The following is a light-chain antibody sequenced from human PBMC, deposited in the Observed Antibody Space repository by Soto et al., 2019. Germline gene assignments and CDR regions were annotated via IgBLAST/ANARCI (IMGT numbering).Light chain of an antibody. Sequence: QSVLTQPRSVSGSPGQSVTISCTGTSSDVGGYNYVSWYQQHPGNAPKLMIYDVSKRPSGVPDRFSGSKSGNTASLTISGLQAEDEADYYCCSYAGSFGVFGTGTKVTVL. J-gene: IGLJ1*01. CDR3: CSYAGSFGV. CDR2: DVS. V-gene: IGLV2-11*01. CDR1: SSDVGGYNY.